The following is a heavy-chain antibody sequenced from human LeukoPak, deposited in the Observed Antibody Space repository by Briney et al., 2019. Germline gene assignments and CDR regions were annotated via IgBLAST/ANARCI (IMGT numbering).Heavy chain of an antibody. Sequence: SQTLSLTCTVSGGSISSGSYYWSWIRQPAGKGLEWIGRIYTSGSTNYNPSLKSRVTISVDTSKNQFSLKLSSVTAADTAVYYCATGTTGTAAFDIWGQGTMVTASS. D-gene: IGHD1-1*01. CDR1: GGSISSGSYY. CDR3: ATGTTGTAAFDI. J-gene: IGHJ3*02. V-gene: IGHV4-61*02. CDR2: IYTSGST.